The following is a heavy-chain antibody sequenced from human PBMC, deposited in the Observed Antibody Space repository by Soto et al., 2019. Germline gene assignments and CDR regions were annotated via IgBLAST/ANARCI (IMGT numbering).Heavy chain of an antibody. CDR3: ARSYMVRGVANWFDP. V-gene: IGHV4-59*12. CDR2: IYYSGST. D-gene: IGHD3-10*01. J-gene: IGHJ5*02. Sequence: PSETLSLTCTVSGGSISSYYWSWIRQPPGKGLEWIGYIYYSGSTNYNPSLKSRVTISVDKSKNQFSLKLSSVTAADTAVYYCARSYMVRGVANWFDPWGQGTLVTVSS. CDR1: GGSISSYY.